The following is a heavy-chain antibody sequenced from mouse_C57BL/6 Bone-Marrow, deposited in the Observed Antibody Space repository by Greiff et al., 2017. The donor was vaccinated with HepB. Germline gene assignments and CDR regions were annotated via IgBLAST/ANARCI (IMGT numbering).Heavy chain of an antibody. Sequence: DVMLVESGGGLVKPGGSLKLSCAASGFTFSSYAMSWVRQTPEKRLEWVATISDGGSYTYYPDNVKGRFTISRDNAKNNLYLQMSHLKSEDTAMYYCARDYYGSPYYYALGGWGQGASVTVAS. V-gene: IGHV5-4*01. CDR1: GFTFSSYA. D-gene: IGHD1-1*01. CDR3: ARDYYGSPYYYALGG. J-gene: IGHJ4*01. CDR2: ISDGGSYT.